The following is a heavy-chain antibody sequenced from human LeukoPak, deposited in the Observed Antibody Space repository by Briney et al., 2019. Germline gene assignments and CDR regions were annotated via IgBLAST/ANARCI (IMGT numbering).Heavy chain of an antibody. CDR1: GFTFSSFA. D-gene: IGHD2-8*02. CDR3: ARARRGGSYWFDY. J-gene: IGHJ4*02. CDR2: IYSGGST. Sequence: GGSLRLSCAASGFTFSSFAMSWVRQAPGKGLEWVSVIYSGGSTYYADSVKGRFTISRDNSKNTLYLQMNSLRAEDTAVYYYARARRGGSYWFDYWGQGTLVTVSS. V-gene: IGHV3-53*01.